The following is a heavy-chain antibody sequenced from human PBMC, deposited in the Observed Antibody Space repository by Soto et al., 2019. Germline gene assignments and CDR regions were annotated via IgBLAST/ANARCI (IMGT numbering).Heavy chain of an antibody. CDR2: IYPGDSET. D-gene: IGHD6-13*01. J-gene: IGHJ4*02. CDR3: ARQLSTSWTGFDY. V-gene: IGHV5-51*01. Sequence: PGESLKISCKGSGYSFNNYWIVWVRQMPGKGLEWMGIIYPGDSETKYSPSFQGQVTISADKSISTAYLQWSSLKASDTAMYYCARQLSTSWTGFDYWGQGTLVTVSS. CDR1: GYSFNNYW.